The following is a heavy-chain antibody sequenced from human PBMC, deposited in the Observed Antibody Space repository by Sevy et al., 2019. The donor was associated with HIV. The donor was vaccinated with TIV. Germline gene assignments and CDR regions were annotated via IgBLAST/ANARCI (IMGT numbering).Heavy chain of an antibody. J-gene: IGHJ6*02. CDR2: ISWNSRNI. V-gene: IGHV3-9*01. CDR1: GFPFNDHA. Sequence: GGSLRLSCAASGFPFNDHAMHWVRQVPGKGLEWVSGISWNSRNIGYADSGKGRFTISRDNAGQFVYLEMNSLRPEDTAFYYCAKDINRGCDGVNCYSYYYYFYGLDVWGQGTTVTVSS. CDR3: AKDINRGCDGVNCYSYYYYFYGLDV. D-gene: IGHD2-21*01.